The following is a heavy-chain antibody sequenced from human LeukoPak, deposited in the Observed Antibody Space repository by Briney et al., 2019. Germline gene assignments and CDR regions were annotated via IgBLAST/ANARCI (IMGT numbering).Heavy chain of an antibody. CDR3: ARPGDSSGYGWFDP. CDR2: IYHSGST. V-gene: IGHV4-38-2*02. Sequence: PSETLSLTCTVSGDSISDDYWSWIRQPPGKGLEWIGSIYHSGSTYYNPSLKSRVTISVDTSKNQFSLKLSSVTAADTAVYYCARPGDSSGYGWFDPWGQGTLVTVSS. J-gene: IGHJ5*02. D-gene: IGHD3-22*01. CDR1: GDSISDDY.